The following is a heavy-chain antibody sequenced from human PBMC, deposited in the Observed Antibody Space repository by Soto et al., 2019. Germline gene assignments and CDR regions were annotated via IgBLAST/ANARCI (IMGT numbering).Heavy chain of an antibody. CDR3: ARGFSIFGLLAGDAFDI. V-gene: IGHV1-8*01. J-gene: IGHJ3*02. Sequence: ASVKVSCKASGYTFTSYDINWVRQATGQGLEWMGWMNPNSGNTGYAQKFQGRVTMTRNTSISTAYMELSSLRSEDTAVYYCARGFSIFGLLAGDAFDISGQATMVTVSS. D-gene: IGHD3-3*01. CDR2: MNPNSGNT. CDR1: GYTFTSYD.